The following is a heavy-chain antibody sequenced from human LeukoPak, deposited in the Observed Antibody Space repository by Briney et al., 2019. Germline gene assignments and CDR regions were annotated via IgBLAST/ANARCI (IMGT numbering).Heavy chain of an antibody. Sequence: PSQTLSLTCAVSGGSISSGGYYWSWIRQPPGKGLEGIGYIYHSGSTYYNPSLKSRVTISVDRSKNQFSLKLSSVTVADTAVYYCARVSGDGSYFDYWGQGTLVTVSS. CDR3: ARVSGDGSYFDY. D-gene: IGHD4-17*01. CDR1: GGSISSGGYY. CDR2: IYHSGST. J-gene: IGHJ4*02. V-gene: IGHV4-30-2*01.